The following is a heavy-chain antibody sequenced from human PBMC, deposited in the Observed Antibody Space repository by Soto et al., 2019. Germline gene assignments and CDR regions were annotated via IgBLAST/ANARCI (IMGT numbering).Heavy chain of an antibody. CDR3: ASGTNGAFFVY. CDR2: ISSRSSTI. CDR1: GFTFSDYY. D-gene: IGHD2-8*01. J-gene: IGHJ4*02. Sequence: GGSLRLSCAASGFTFSDYYMSWIRQAPGKGLEWVSYISSRSSTIFYADSVKGRFTISRDNVKNSLYLQMNSLRAEDTAVYYCASGTNGAFFVYWGQGVLVTVSS. V-gene: IGHV3-11*01.